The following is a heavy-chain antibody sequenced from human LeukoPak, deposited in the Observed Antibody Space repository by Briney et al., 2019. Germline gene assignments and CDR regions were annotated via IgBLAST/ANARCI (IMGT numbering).Heavy chain of an antibody. D-gene: IGHD1-26*01. V-gene: IGHV3-53*01. CDR1: GFTFSNYG. CDR2: IYSGGRT. Sequence: GGSLRLSCAASGFTFSNYGMHWVRQAPGKGLEWVSIIYSGGRTYYADSAKGRFTISRDIFKNTVYLQMNSLRAEDTAVYYCAREGATTAFDYWGQGTLVTVSS. CDR3: AREGATTAFDY. J-gene: IGHJ4*02.